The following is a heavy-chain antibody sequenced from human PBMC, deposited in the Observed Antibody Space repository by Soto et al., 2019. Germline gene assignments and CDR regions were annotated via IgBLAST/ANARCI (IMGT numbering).Heavy chain of an antibody. V-gene: IGHV4-59*01. CDR1: GGSISSYY. Sequence: QVQLQESGPGLVKPSETLSLTCTVSGGSISSYYWSWIRQPPGKGLEWIGYIYYSGSTNYNPSLKSRFTLSVDTSKSQFSLKLSSVTAADTAVYYCGRDLVVPAAMYGYYYYYGMDVWGQGATVTVSS. D-gene: IGHD2-2*01. J-gene: IGHJ6*02. CDR2: IYYSGST. CDR3: GRDLVVPAAMYGYYYYYGMDV.